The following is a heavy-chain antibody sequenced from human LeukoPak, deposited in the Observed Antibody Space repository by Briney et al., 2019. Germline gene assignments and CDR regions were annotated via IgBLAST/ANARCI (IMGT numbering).Heavy chain of an antibody. CDR1: GGSISSGSYY. D-gene: IGHD6-19*01. CDR3: ARDKQWLVSYYYYGMEV. J-gene: IGHJ6*02. V-gene: IGHV4-61*02. CDR2: IYTSGST. Sequence: PSETLSLTCTVSGGSISSGSYYWSWIRQPAGKGLEWIGRIYTSGSTNYNPSLKSRVTISVDTSKNQFSLKLSSVTAADTAVYYCARDKQWLVSYYYYGMEVWGQGTTVTVSS.